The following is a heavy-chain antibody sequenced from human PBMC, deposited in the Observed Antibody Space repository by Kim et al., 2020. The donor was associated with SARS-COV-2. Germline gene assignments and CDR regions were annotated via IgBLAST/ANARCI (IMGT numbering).Heavy chain of an antibody. CDR1: GFTFSSYG. J-gene: IGHJ5*02. V-gene: IGHV3-33*01. Sequence: GGSLRLSCAASGFTFSSYGMHWVRQAPGKGLEWVAVIWYDGSNKYYADSVKGRFTISRDNSKNTLYLQMNSLRAEDTAVYYCARARYFSGGSCYWFDPWGQGTLVTVSS. CDR2: IWYDGSNK. D-gene: IGHD2-15*01. CDR3: ARARYFSGGSCYWFDP.